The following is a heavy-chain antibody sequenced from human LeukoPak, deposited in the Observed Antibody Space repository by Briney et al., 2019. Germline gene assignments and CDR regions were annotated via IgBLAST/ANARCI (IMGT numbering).Heavy chain of an antibody. J-gene: IGHJ4*02. Sequence: SETLSLTCGVVGGSLSGYYWTWIRQPPGKGLEWIGEINHIGSTIYNPSLASRVSMSVDTSKSQFSLNVSSVTAADTAVYYCARGGRFSDWPRAYYFDLWGLGTPVTVSS. CDR3: ARGGRFSDWPRAYYFDL. V-gene: IGHV4-34*01. CDR2: INHIGST. CDR1: GGSLSGYY. D-gene: IGHD3-9*01.